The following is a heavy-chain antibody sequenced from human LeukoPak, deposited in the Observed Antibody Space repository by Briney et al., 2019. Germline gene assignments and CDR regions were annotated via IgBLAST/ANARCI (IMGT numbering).Heavy chain of an antibody. V-gene: IGHV3-23*01. CDR1: GFTFSTYA. Sequence: GGSLRLSCAASGFTFSTYAMSWVREAPGKGLEWVSAISAHSGTTYYADSVKGRFTLSRDNSKNTLYLQMNSLRAEDTAVYYCAKDHLVVLFDPWGQGTLVTVSS. CDR2: ISAHSGTT. D-gene: IGHD2-15*01. CDR3: AKDHLVVLFDP. J-gene: IGHJ5*02.